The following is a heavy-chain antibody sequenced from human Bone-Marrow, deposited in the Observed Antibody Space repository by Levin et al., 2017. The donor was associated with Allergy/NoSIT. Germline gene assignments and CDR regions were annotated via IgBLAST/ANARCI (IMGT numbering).Heavy chain of an antibody. J-gene: IGHJ6*02. D-gene: IGHD3-3*01. Sequence: PAASVKVSCKASGYTFTGYYMHWVRQAPGQGLEWMGRINPNSGGTNYAQKFQGRVTMTRDTSISTAYMELSRLRSDDTAVYYCARAHGDTIVGVVISDYGMDVWGQGTTVTVSS. V-gene: IGHV1-2*06. CDR3: ARAHGDTIVGVVISDYGMDV. CDR1: GYTFTGYY. CDR2: INPNSGGT.